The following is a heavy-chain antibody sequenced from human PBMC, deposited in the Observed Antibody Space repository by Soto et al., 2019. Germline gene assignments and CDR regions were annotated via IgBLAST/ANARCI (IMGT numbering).Heavy chain of an antibody. Sequence: QVQLVQSGAEVKKPGSSVKVSCKASGGTFSSYAISWVRQAPGQWLEWMGGIIPIFGTANYAQKCQGRVTITAYESTSTAYMELSSLRSEDTAVYYCARDPRYGDPGYWGQGTLVTVSS. J-gene: IGHJ4*02. CDR1: GGTFSSYA. D-gene: IGHD4-17*01. V-gene: IGHV1-69*01. CDR2: IIPIFGTA. CDR3: ARDPRYGDPGY.